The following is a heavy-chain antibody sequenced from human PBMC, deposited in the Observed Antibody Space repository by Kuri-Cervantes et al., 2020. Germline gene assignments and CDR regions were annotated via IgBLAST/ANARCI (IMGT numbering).Heavy chain of an antibody. CDR3: AKETYCSSTSCGYGMDV. V-gene: IGHV3-30*18. CDR1: GFTFSSYG. D-gene: IGHD2-2*01. Sequence: LSLTCAASGFTFSSYGMHWVRQAPGKGLEWVAVISYDGSNKYYADSVKGRFTISRDNAKNSLFLQMSSLRAEDTALYYCAKETYCSSTSCGYGMDVWGQGTTVTVSS. J-gene: IGHJ6*02. CDR2: ISYDGSNK.